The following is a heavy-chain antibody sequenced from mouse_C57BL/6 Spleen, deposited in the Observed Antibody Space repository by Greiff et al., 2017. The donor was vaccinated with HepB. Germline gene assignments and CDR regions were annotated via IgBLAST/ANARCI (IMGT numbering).Heavy chain of an antibody. CDR3: ARIARGDGYYAGYFDY. Sequence: QVQLKESGPGILQPSQTLSLTCSFSGFSLSTFGMGVGWIRQPSGKGLEWLEHIWWDDDKYYNPALKSRLTISKDTSKNQVFLKIANVDTADTATYYCARIARGDGYYAGYFDYWGQGTTLTVSS. J-gene: IGHJ2*01. CDR2: IWWDDDK. V-gene: IGHV8-8*01. D-gene: IGHD2-3*01. CDR1: GFSLSTFGMG.